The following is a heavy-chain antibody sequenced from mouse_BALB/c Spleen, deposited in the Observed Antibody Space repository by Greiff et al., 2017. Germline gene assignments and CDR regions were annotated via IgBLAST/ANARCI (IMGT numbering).Heavy chain of an antibody. Sequence: EVKLVESGGGLVQPGGSRKLSCAASGFTFSSFGMHWVRQAPATGLEWVAYISSGGSTISYADTVKGRFTISRDNPTNTLFLQMTSLRSEDTAMYYCARGVLTSSGSSYEDAMDYWGQGTSVTVSS. J-gene: IGHJ4*01. CDR1: GFTFSSFG. CDR2: ISSGGSTI. V-gene: IGHV5-17*02. D-gene: IGHD1-1*01. CDR3: ARGVLTSSGSSYEDAMDY.